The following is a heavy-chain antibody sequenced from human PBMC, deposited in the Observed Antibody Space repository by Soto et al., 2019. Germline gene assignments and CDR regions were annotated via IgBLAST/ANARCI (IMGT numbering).Heavy chain of an antibody. CDR3: TRDGRRGYYYMDV. CDR1: GFTFGDYA. V-gene: IGHV3-49*03. Sequence: GGSLRLSCTASGFTFGDYAMSWFRQAPGKGLEWVGFIRSKAYGGTTEYAASVKGRFTISRDDSKSIAYLQMNSLKTEDTAVYYCTRDGRRGYYYMDVWGKGTTVTVSS. CDR2: IRSKAYGGTT. J-gene: IGHJ6*03.